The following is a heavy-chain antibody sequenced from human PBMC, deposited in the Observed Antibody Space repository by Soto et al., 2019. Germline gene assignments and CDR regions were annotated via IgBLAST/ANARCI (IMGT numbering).Heavy chain of an antibody. CDR2: ISGDSGNT. CDR1: GYMFTKSA. V-gene: IGHV1-3*01. J-gene: IGHJ4*01. Sequence: ASVKVSCKASGYMFTKSAMHWVRQAPGQRLEWMGWISGDSGNTKYSPKLQDRVTITRDTSASTAYMELSSLRSEDTALYYCARDGVAAGNINFDYWGQGTLVTVPQ. CDR3: ARDGVAAGNINFDY. D-gene: IGHD6-19*01.